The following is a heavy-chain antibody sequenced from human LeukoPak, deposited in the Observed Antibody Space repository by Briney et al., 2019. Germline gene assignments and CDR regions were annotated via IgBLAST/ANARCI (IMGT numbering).Heavy chain of an antibody. J-gene: IGHJ4*02. V-gene: IGHV3-66*01. D-gene: IGHD2-15*01. CDR1: GFTVSNNY. Sequence: GGSLRLSCAASGFTVSNNYITWIRQAPGKGLEWVSVIYSGGSTYYADSVKGRFTISRDDSKNTLYLQMNSLRAEDTAVYYCARDRGYCSGGSCYSGFYYRGQGTLVTVSS. CDR3: ARDRGYCSGGSCYSGFYY. CDR2: IYSGGST.